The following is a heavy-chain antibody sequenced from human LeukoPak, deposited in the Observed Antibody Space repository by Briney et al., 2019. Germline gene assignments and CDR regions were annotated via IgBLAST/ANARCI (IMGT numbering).Heavy chain of an antibody. V-gene: IGHV1-2*02. Sequence: ASVKVSCKASGYTFTGYYMHWVRQAPGQGLEWMGWINPNSGGTNYAQQFQGRVTMTRDTSISTAYMELSRLRSDDTAVYYCARGDGSYYYDSSGYYPPVDWGQGTLVTVSS. CDR2: INPNSGGT. CDR3: ARGDGSYYYDSSGYYPPVD. J-gene: IGHJ4*02. D-gene: IGHD3-22*01. CDR1: GYTFTGYY.